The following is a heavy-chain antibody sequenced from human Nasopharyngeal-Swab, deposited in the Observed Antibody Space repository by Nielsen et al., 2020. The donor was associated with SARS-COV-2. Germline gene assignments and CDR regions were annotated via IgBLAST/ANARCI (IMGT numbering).Heavy chain of an antibody. CDR3: ARDQTVAGYDFDY. J-gene: IGHJ4*02. V-gene: IGHV3-7*05. CDR2: INQAGSEK. D-gene: IGHD6-19*01. Sequence: GESLKISCTVSRLAFSGYWMSWVRQAPGKGLEWVANINQAGSEKYYVDSVKGRFTISRDNAKNSLLLEMNSLSAEDTAVYYCARDQTVAGYDFDYWGQGTLVTVSP. CDR1: RLAFSGYW.